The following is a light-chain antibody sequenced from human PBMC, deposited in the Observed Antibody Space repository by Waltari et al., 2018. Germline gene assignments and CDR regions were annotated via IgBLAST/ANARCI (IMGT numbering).Light chain of an antibody. CDR1: SSDVGTYNL. J-gene: IGLJ2*01. CDR2: EVT. V-gene: IGLV2-14*02. CDR3: SSYTSSSTLV. Sequence: QSALTQPASVSGSPGQSITIFCTGSSSDVGTYNLVSCYQQYPGQAPKVMIYEVTKRPSGVSNRFSGSKSGNTASLTISGLQAEDEADYYCSSYTSSSTLVFGGGTKLTVL.